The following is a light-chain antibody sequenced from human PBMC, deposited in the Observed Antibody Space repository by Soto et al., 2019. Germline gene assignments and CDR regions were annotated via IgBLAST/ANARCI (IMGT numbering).Light chain of an antibody. CDR1: QSVSSN. Sequence: EIVMTQSPATLSVSPGERATLSCRASQSVSSNLAWYQQKPGQAPRLLIYGASTRATGITARFSGSGSGTEFTLTISSLQSEDFAVDYCQQYNNWPKITFGGGTNVEIK. CDR2: GAS. CDR3: QQYNNWPKIT. J-gene: IGKJ4*01. V-gene: IGKV3-15*01.